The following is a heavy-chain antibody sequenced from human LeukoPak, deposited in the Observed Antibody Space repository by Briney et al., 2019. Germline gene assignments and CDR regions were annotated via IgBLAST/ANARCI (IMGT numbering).Heavy chain of an antibody. V-gene: IGHV3-9*01. D-gene: IGHD5-18*01. CDR2: ISWNSGSI. J-gene: IGHJ4*02. CDR1: GFTFDDYA. CDR3: ARDLGYSYVGY. Sequence: AGGSLRLSCAASGFTFDDYAMHWVRQAPGKGLEWVSGISWNSGSIGYADSVKGRFTISRDNAKNSLYLQMNSLRAEDTAVYYCARDLGYSYVGYWGQGTLVTVSS.